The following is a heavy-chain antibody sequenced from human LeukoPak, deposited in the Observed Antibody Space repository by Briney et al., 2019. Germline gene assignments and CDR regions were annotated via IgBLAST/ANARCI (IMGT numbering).Heavy chain of an antibody. CDR3: ARDYDYDSSGYSSD. V-gene: IGHV3-23*01. Sequence: GGSLRLSCESSGFRFRLHSMTWVRQAAGKGLEWVSSVSGGADNSYYADSVKGRFTVSRDYFKNTLYLQMNSLRAEDTAVYYCARDYDYDSSGYSSDWGQGTLVTVSS. D-gene: IGHD3-22*01. CDR2: VSGGADNS. CDR1: GFRFRLHS. J-gene: IGHJ4*02.